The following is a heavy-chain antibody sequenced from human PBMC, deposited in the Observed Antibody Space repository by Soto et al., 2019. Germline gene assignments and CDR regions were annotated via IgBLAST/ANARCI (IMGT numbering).Heavy chain of an antibody. Sequence: QVQLVQSGAEVKKPGASVKVSCKASGYPFTSYGISWVRQSPGQGLEWMGWLSAYNGNTNYAQKLQGRVTMTTDTSTSTAYMELRSLRSDDTAGYYFARLFQAVAGTAYDYWGQGTLVTVSS. CDR1: GYPFTSYG. CDR3: ARLFQAVAGTAYDY. CDR2: LSAYNGNT. V-gene: IGHV1-18*01. D-gene: IGHD6-19*01. J-gene: IGHJ4*02.